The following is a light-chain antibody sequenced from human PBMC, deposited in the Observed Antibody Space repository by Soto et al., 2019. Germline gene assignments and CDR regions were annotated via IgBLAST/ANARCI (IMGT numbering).Light chain of an antibody. J-gene: IGKJ3*01. V-gene: IGKV3-15*01. CDR1: QRVSSN. CDR3: QQYNNWPRGSFP. Sequence: EIVMTQSAATLSVSPGERATLSCRASQRVSSNLAWYQQKPGQAPRLLIYGASTRATGIPARFSGSGSGTEFTLTISSLLSEDFAVYYCQQYNNWPRGSFPFCHGTQLDIK. CDR2: GAS.